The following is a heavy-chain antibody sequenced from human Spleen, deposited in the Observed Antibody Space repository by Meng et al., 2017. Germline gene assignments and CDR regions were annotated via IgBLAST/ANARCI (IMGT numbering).Heavy chain of an antibody. V-gene: IGHV3-66*02. CDR2: IYSGGST. J-gene: IGHJ6*02. Sequence: GESLKISCAASGFSVSHNYMSWVRQAPGKGLEWVSVIYSGGSTYYADSVKGRFTISRDNSKNTLYLQMNSLRAEDTAVYYCARSHYYGSGSYYYYGMDVWGQGTTVTVSS. CDR3: ARSHYYGSGSYYYYGMDV. D-gene: IGHD3-10*01. CDR1: GFSVSHNY.